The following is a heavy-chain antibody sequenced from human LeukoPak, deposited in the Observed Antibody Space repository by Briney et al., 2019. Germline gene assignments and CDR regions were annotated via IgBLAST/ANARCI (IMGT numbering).Heavy chain of an antibody. CDR3: ARDTLAAARDY. V-gene: IGHV1-18*04. CDR1: GYTFTGYY. D-gene: IGHD6-13*01. J-gene: IGHJ4*02. Sequence: GASVKVSCKASGYTFTGYYMHWVRQAPGEGLEWMGWISAYNGNTNYAQKLQGRVTMTTDTSTSTAYMELRSLRSDDTAVYYCARDTLAAARDYWGQGTLVTVSS. CDR2: ISAYNGNT.